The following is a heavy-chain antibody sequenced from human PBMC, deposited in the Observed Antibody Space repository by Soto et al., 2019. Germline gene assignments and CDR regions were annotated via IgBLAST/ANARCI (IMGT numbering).Heavy chain of an antibody. J-gene: IGHJ6*02. Sequence: PSCTLSLTCTVSGSVISGYCWSWSRQTPGKGLEWIGYIYYSGSTNYNPSLKSRVTISVDTSKNQFSLKLSSVTAADTAVYYRARDRNEDYYYYGMDVWGQGTTVTVSS. CDR2: IYYSGST. V-gene: IGHV4-59*01. CDR1: GSVISGYC. CDR3: ARDRNEDYYYYGMDV.